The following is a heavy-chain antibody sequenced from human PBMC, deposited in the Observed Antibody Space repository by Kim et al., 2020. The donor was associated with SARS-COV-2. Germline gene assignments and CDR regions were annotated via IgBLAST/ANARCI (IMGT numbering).Heavy chain of an antibody. Sequence: GGSLRLSCTGSGLSVSAHSMSWARQAPGKGLEWVGFVTSQAYGATTDYAAAMKGRISISRDDSKSFVYLEMNSLKTEDTGVYFCGRHSGMTIDYWGQGTLVAVSS. CDR3: GRHSGMTIDY. D-gene: IGHD6-25*01. V-gene: IGHV3-49*04. CDR1: GLSVSAHS. CDR2: VTSQAYGATT. J-gene: IGHJ4*02.